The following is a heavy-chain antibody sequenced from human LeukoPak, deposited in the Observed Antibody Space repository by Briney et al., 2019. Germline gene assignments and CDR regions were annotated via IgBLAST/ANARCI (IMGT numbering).Heavy chain of an antibody. CDR2: INHSGST. D-gene: IGHD6-19*01. V-gene: IGHV4-34*01. CDR3: ARGWRQWLSIDY. J-gene: IGHJ4*02. Sequence: MSSETLSLTCAVYGGSFSGYYWSWIRQPPGKGLEWIGEINHSGSTNYNPSLKSRVTISVDTSKNQFSLKLSSVTAADTAVYYCARGWRQWLSIDYWGQGTLVTVSS. CDR1: GGSFSGYY.